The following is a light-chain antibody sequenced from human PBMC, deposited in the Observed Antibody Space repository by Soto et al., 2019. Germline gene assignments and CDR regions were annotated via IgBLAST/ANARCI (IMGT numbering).Light chain of an antibody. J-gene: IGKJ1*01. CDR3: QQRSNWPIT. V-gene: IGKV3-11*01. CDR1: QSVSSN. Sequence: EIVMTQSPATLSVSPVERATLSCRASQSVSSNLAWYQKKPGQAPRLLIYVASTRATGIPARFSGSGSGTDFTLTISSLEPEDFAVYYCQQRSNWPITFGQGTKVDI. CDR2: VAS.